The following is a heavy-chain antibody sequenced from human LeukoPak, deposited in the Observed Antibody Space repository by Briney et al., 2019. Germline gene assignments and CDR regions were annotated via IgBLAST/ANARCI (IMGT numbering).Heavy chain of an antibody. CDR1: GFTFSSYV. CDR2: ISPSGSTT. V-gene: IGHV3-23*01. Sequence: LSGGSLRLSCAASGFTFSSYVMTWVRQAPGKGLEWVSIISPSGSTTYYADSVKGRFTVSRDHSNNTLFLQMNSLRAEDTAVYSCAKDPRSGVSPYWGQGALATVSS. D-gene: IGHD2-8*01. CDR3: AKDPRSGVSPY. J-gene: IGHJ4*02.